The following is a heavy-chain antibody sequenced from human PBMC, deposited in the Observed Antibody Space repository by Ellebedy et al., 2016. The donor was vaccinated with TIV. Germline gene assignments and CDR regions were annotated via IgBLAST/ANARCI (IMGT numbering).Heavy chain of an antibody. CDR2: INQDGSRI. J-gene: IGHJ6*02. CDR1: GFTFNSYW. D-gene: IGHD3-22*01. CDR3: VREGAYGDYSPGYYGMDV. Sequence: GESLKISCAASGFTFNSYWMSWVRQAPGKGLEWVANINQDGSRIYYVASVKGRFTISRDNAKNSVYLRMNTLRVEDTAVYHCVREGAYGDYSPGYYGMDVWGQGTTVTVSS. V-gene: IGHV3-7*03.